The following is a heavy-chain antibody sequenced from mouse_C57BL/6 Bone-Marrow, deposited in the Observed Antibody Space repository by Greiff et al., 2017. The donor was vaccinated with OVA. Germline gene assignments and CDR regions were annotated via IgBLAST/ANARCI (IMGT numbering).Heavy chain of an antibody. J-gene: IGHJ4*01. Sequence: QVQLKQSGAELVKPGASVKMSCKASGYTFTTYPLEWMKQNHGKSLVWIGNFHPYNDDTKYNEKFKGKATLTVEKSSSTVYLELSRLTSDDSAVYYCARGYYDYDGGGYYYAMDYWGQGTSVTVSS. CDR1: GYTFTTYP. CDR3: ARGYYDYDGGGYYYAMDY. D-gene: IGHD2-4*01. V-gene: IGHV1-47*01. CDR2: FHPYNDDT.